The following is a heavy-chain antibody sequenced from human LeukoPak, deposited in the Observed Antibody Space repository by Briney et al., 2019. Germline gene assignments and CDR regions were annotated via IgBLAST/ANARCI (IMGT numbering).Heavy chain of an antibody. CDR1: GGSISSYY. CDR2: IYYTGTT. D-gene: IGHD6-19*01. V-gene: IGHV4-59*08. CDR3: ARLKGYSSGWYPSYYFDY. Sequence: SETLSLTCTVSGGSISSYYWSWIRQPPGKGLEWIGYIYYTGTTNYNPSLKSRVTISLDTSKNQFSLKLNSVTAADTAVYYCARLKGYSSGWYPSYYFDYWGHGTLVTVSS. J-gene: IGHJ4*01.